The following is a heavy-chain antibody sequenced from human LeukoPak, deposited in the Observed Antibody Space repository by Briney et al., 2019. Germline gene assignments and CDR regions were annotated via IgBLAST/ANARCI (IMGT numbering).Heavy chain of an antibody. CDR2: ISGSGDST. D-gene: IGHD1-26*01. J-gene: IGHJ5*02. Sequence: GGSLRLSCAASGFTFNIYAMNWVRQPPGKGLEWVSAISGSGDSTYYADSVKGRSTIARDNSKNTLYLHMNSLTAADTAVYYCAKDRGPYIGIDNNWFDPWGQGTLVSVSS. CDR3: AKDRGPYIGIDNNWFDP. CDR1: GFTFNIYA. V-gene: IGHV3-23*01.